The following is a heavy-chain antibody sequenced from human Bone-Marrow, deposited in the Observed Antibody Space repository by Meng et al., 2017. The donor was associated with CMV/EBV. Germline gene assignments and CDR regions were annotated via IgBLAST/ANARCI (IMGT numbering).Heavy chain of an antibody. Sequence: GGSLRLSCAASGFSFSTYAIQWVRQAPGKGLEWVAVISYDGSTEYYGDSVKGRFTISRDNSKNTVYLQMNSLRAEDTAVYYCARDSPYYDFWSGYYPRPGPTGGMDVWGQGTTVTVSS. CDR2: ISYDGSTE. V-gene: IGHV3-30-3*01. CDR3: ARDSPYYDFWSGYYPRPGPTGGMDV. CDR1: GFSFSTYA. J-gene: IGHJ6*02. D-gene: IGHD3-3*01.